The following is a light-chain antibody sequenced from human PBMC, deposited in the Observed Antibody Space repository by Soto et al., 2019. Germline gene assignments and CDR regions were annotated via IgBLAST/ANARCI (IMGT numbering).Light chain of an antibody. CDR1: SSDVGNYNY. Sequence: QSVLTQPPSASGSPGQSVTISCTGTSSDVGNYNYVSWYQQHPGKAPKLMIYEVTKRPSGVPDRFSGSKSGNTASLTVSGLQAEDEADYYSSSYAGSKTLFGGGTKVTVL. V-gene: IGLV2-8*01. J-gene: IGLJ3*02. CDR2: EVT. CDR3: SSYAGSKTL.